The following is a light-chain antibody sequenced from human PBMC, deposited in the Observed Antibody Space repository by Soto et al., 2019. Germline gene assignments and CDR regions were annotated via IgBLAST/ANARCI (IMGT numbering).Light chain of an antibody. V-gene: IGLV2-23*01. CDR1: SSDLGCYNL. J-gene: IGLJ2*01. CDR3: CSYAGVTTSVV. CDR2: DDT. Sequence: QSALTQPASVSASPGQSITIFCTGSSSDLGCYNLVSWYQQLPGKAPKLLIYDDTERPSGISYRFSGSKSGNTASLTISGLQTEDEADYYCCSYAGVTTSVVFGGGTKLTVL.